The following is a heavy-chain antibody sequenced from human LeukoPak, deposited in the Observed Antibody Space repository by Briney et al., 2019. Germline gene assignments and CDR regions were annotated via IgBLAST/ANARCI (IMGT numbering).Heavy chain of an antibody. CDR3: ARDQVECTGGTCQSRVGFGF. CDR1: GGSISSYY. J-gene: IGHJ4*02. Sequence: SETLSLTCTVSGGSISSYYWSWIRQPPGKGLEWIGYIYYNGSTNYNPSLKSRVTISVDTSKKQFSLKLNSVTAADTAVYYCARDQVECTGGTCQSRVGFGFWGQGTLVTVSS. D-gene: IGHD2-8*02. V-gene: IGHV4-59*01. CDR2: IYYNGST.